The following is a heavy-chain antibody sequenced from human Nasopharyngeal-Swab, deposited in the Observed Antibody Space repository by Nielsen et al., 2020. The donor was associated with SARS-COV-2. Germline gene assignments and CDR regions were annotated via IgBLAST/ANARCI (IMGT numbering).Heavy chain of an antibody. V-gene: IGHV3-33*01. CDR3: ARGSSVHAFDL. Sequence: GESLKISCAASGFSFSTYGMHWVRQSPVKGLEWLTNIWYDGSNNYYANSEKGRFTITRDNSKNTLFLEMDSLRAEDTAVYYCARGSSVHAFDLWGRGPPVTVSS. CDR2: IWYDGSNN. CDR1: GFSFSTYG. D-gene: IGHD3-10*01. J-gene: IGHJ2*01.